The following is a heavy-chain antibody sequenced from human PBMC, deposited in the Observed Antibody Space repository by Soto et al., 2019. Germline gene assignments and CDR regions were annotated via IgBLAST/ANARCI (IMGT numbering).Heavy chain of an antibody. CDR3: ASSNWNFPFEY. CDR1: GGSISSFY. D-gene: IGHD1-7*01. J-gene: IGHJ4*02. V-gene: IGHV4-59*01. Sequence: QVQLEESGPRLVKPSETLSLTCTISGGSISSFYWNWIRQAPGKGLEWIGYIYYTGTTNYNPSLKSRITMSLDTSKDQFSLNLTSVTAADTAVYYCASSNWNFPFEYWGQGTLVTVSS. CDR2: IYYTGTT.